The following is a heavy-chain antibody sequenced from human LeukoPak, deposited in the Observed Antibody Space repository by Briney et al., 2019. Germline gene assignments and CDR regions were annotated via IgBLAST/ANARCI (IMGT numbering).Heavy chain of an antibody. CDR3: ARVGGGTHYYFDF. V-gene: IGHV1-18*01. D-gene: IGHD1-26*01. CDR1: GVTFINSR. Sequence: GASVKVSCKPSGVTFINSRITWVRQAPGQGLEWMGWISAYYGNTHYVDNFEGRVAMTRDTSTSTAYMELRSLTSDDTAVYYCARVGGGTHYYFDFWGQGTLVTVS. J-gene: IGHJ4*02. CDR2: ISAYYGNT.